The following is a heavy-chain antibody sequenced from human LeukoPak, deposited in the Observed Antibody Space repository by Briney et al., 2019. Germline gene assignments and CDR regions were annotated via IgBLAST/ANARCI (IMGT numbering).Heavy chain of an antibody. J-gene: IGHJ6*02. Sequence: SGTLSLTCAVSGGSISSSNWWSWVRQPPGKGLEWIGEIYHSGSTNYNPSLKSRVTISVDKSKNQFSLKLSSVTAADTAVYYCASHYGDYYYYYGMDVWAKGPRSPSP. D-gene: IGHD4-17*01. CDR1: GGSISSSNW. CDR2: IYHSGST. V-gene: IGHV4-4*02. CDR3: ASHYGDYYYYYGMDV.